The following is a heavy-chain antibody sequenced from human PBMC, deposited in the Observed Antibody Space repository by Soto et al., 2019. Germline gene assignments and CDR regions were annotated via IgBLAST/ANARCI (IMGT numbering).Heavy chain of an antibody. D-gene: IGHD5-12*01. Sequence: SETLALTCTVSGDSIRNYYWSWIRQTPGKGLEWIGHRYYSGSANYNPSLKSRVTISVDTSKNLFSLNLNSVTPADTAVYYCARGMGTNTGARIYGMDVWGQGTTV. CDR2: RYYSGSA. CDR1: GDSIRNYY. J-gene: IGHJ6*02. V-gene: IGHV4-59*01. CDR3: ARGMGTNTGARIYGMDV.